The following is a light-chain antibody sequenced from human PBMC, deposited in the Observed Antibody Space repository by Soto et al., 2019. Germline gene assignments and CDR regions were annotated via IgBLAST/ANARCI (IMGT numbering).Light chain of an antibody. Sequence: QSALTQPASVSGSPGQSITISCTGTSSDVGSYNLVSWYQQHPGKAPKLMIYEVSKRPSGVSNRFPGSKSGNTASLTISGPQAEDEADYYCCSYAGSSTSYVFGTGTKVTVL. CDR3: CSYAGSSTSYV. CDR1: SSDVGSYNL. CDR2: EVS. V-gene: IGLV2-23*02. J-gene: IGLJ1*01.